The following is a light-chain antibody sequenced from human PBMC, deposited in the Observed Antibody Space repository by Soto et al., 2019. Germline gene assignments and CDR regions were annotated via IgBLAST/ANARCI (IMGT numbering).Light chain of an antibody. V-gene: IGKV3-20*01. CDR2: GAS. Sequence: EIVLTQSPGTLSLYPGERATLSCRASQSVSSSYLAWYQQKPGQAPRLLIYGASSRATGIPDRFSGSGSGTDFTLTISRLEPEDFAVYYCQQYGSSPLLTFGGGTKVDIK. CDR3: QQYGSSPLLT. CDR1: QSVSSSY. J-gene: IGKJ4*01.